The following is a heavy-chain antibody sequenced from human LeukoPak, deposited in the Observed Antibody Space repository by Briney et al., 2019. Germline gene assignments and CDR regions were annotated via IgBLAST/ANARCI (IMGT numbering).Heavy chain of an antibody. J-gene: IGHJ4*02. Sequence: GVLRLSCAASGFTFRSYSMNWVRQAPGKGLEWVSAIDPSSTYIYYADSVKGRFTISRDNAENSLYLQMNSLRVEDTAVYYCARAPTVLVGYCSSSSRQADYWGQGTLVTVSS. D-gene: IGHD2-2*01. CDR1: GFTFRSYS. CDR2: IDPSSTYI. CDR3: ARAPTVLVGYCSSSSRQADY. V-gene: IGHV3-21*01.